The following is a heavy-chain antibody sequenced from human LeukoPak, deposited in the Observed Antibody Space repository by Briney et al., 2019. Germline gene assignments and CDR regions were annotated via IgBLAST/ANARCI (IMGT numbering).Heavy chain of an antibody. D-gene: IGHD2-15*01. CDR2: ISSGGNT. CDR1: GFILSNSA. CDR3: AKYCSGGNCYSGLY. V-gene: IGHV3-23*01. J-gene: IGHJ4*02. Sequence: PGGSLRLSCAASGFILSNSAMTWVRQAPGKGLQWVSTISSGGNTYYADSVKGRFTISRDNSKSTLYLQMNSLRAEDTAVYYCAKYCSGGNCYSGLYWGQGTLVTVSS.